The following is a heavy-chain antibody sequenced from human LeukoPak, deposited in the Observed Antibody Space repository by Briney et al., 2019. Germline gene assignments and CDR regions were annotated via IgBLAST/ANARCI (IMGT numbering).Heavy chain of an antibody. Sequence: SETLSLTCAVYGGSFSGYYWSWIRQPPGKGLEWIGEIFDTGSTKYNSSLKSRVTISVDTSKNQFSLKLSSVTAADTAVYYCARSPYDYVWGSYRLKTDYFDYWGQGTLVTVSS. CDR3: ARSPYDYVWGSYRLKTDYFDY. CDR1: GGSFSGYY. V-gene: IGHV4-34*12. CDR2: IFDTGST. J-gene: IGHJ4*02. D-gene: IGHD3-16*02.